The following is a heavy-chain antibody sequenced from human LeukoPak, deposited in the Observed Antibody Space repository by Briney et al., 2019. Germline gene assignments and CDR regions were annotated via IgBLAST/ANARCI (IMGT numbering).Heavy chain of an antibody. CDR1: GCTFTIYA. Sequence: SVTLSCTSAGCTFTIYAISWVRQAPGQGLEWKGGIIPIFGTANYAHKFQGRVTITAYKSTSTAYMELSSLRAEDTAVYYCVSALTVNFDSWGQGTLVTVSS. V-gene: IGHV1-69*06. J-gene: IGHJ4*02. CDR3: VSALTVNFDS. CDR2: IIPIFGTA.